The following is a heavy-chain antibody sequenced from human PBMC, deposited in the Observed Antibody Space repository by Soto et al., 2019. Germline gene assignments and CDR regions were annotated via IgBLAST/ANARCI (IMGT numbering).Heavy chain of an antibody. CDR2: IYYSGST. J-gene: IGHJ4*02. D-gene: IGHD6-6*01. V-gene: IGHV4-31*03. Sequence: SETLSLTCTVSGGSISSGGYYWSWIRQHPGKGLEWIGYIYYSGSTYYNPSLKSRVTISVDTSKNQFSLKLSSVTAADTAVYYCATTPRGGIAARALLDYWGQGTLVTVSS. CDR3: ATTPRGGIAARALLDY. CDR1: GGSISSGGYY.